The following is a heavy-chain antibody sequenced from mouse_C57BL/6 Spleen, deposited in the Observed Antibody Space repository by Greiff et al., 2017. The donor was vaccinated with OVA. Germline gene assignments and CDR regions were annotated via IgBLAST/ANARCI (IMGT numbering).Heavy chain of an antibody. CDR3: AREVSSYFDV. J-gene: IGHJ1*03. CDR1: GYTFTSYW. Sequence: VQLQQPGAELVRPGSSVKLSCKASGYTFTSYWMHWVKQRPIQGLEWIGNIDPSDSETHYNQKFKDKATLTVDKSSSTAYMQLSSLTSEDAAVYYCAREVSSYFDVWGTGTTVTVSS. D-gene: IGHD1-1*01. V-gene: IGHV1-52*01. CDR2: IDPSDSET.